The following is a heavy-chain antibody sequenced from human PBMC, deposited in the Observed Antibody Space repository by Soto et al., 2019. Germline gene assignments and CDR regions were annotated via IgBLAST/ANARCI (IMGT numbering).Heavy chain of an antibody. CDR3: TTDWAYYHYYYYGMDV. D-gene: IGHD3-22*01. CDR1: GFTFSNAW. J-gene: IGHJ6*02. V-gene: IGHV3-15*01. CDR2: IKSKTDGGTT. Sequence: GGSLRLSCAASGFTFSNAWMIWVRQAPGKGLEWVGRIKSKTDGGTTDYAAPVKGRFTISRDDSKNTLYLQMNSLKTEDTAVYYCTTDWAYYHYYYYGMDVWGQGTTVTVSS.